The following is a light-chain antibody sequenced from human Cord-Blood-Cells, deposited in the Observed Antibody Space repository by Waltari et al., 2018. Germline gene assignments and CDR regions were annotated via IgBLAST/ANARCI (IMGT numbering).Light chain of an antibody. Sequence: QSALTQPASVSGSPGQSITISCTGTSSDVGGYNYVSWYQQQPGKAPKRMMYDVSKRPSGVSNRFSGSKSGNTASLTISGLQAEDEADYYCSSYTSSSTWVFGGGTKLTVL. CDR1: SSDVGGYNY. CDR3: SSYTSSSTWV. CDR2: DVS. J-gene: IGLJ3*02. V-gene: IGLV2-14*01.